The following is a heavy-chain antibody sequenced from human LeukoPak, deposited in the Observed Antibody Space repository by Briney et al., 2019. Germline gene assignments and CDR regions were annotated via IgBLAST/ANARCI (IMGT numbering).Heavy chain of an antibody. J-gene: IGHJ4*02. CDR2: IYYSGST. Sequence: SETLSLTCTVSGGSISSYYWSWIRQPPGKGLEWIGYIYYSGSTNYNPSLKSRVSISVDTSKNQFSLKLSSVTAADTAVYYCARVSVAAALIDYWGQGTLATVSS. V-gene: IGHV4-59*01. D-gene: IGHD6-13*01. CDR1: GGSISSYY. CDR3: ARVSVAAALIDY.